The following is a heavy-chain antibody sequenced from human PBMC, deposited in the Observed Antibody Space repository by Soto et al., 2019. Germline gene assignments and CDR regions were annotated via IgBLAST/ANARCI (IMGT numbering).Heavy chain of an antibody. J-gene: IGHJ5*02. D-gene: IGHD3-22*01. CDR3: AKPPPTPSGYYSPFDP. V-gene: IGHV3-23*01. Sequence: EVQLLESGGGLVQPGGSLRLSCAASGFTFSSYAMSWVRQAPGKGLEWVSAISGSGGSTYYADSVKGRFTISRDNSKNTLYLQMNSLIAEDTAVYYCAKPPPTPSGYYSPFDPWGQGTLVTVSS. CDR2: ISGSGGST. CDR1: GFTFSSYA.